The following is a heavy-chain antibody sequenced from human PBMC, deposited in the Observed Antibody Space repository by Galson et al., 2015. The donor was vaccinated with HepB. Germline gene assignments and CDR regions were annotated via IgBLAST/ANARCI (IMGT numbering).Heavy chain of an antibody. D-gene: IGHD1-26*01. Sequence: SLRLSCAASGFTFSSYGMHWVRQAPGKGLEWVAVVSYDGSNKYYADSVKGRFTIPRDNSKNTLYLQMNSLRAEDTAVYYCAKDQSIVGATGLVDYWGQGTLVTVSS. CDR3: AKDQSIVGATGLVDY. V-gene: IGHV3-30*18. J-gene: IGHJ4*02. CDR1: GFTFSSYG. CDR2: VSYDGSNK.